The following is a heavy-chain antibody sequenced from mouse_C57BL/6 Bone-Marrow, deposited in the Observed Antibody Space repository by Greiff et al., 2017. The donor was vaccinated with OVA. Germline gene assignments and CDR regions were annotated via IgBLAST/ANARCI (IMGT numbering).Heavy chain of an antibody. Sequence: VKLMESGAELVKPGASVKMSCKASGYTFTTYPIEWMKQNHGKSLEWIGNFHPYNDDTKYNEKFKGKATLTVEKSSSTVYLGLSRLTSEDSAVYYCARPGEYDGDWFAYWGQGTLVTVSA. CDR1: GYTFTTYP. D-gene: IGHD2-14*01. CDR2: FHPYNDDT. V-gene: IGHV1-47*01. J-gene: IGHJ3*01. CDR3: ARPGEYDGDWFAY.